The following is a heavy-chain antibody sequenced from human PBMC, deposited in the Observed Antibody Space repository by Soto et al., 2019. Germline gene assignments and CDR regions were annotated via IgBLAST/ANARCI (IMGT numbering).Heavy chain of an antibody. CDR2: ISSSGSTI. J-gene: IGHJ3*02. Sequence: GGSLRLSCAASGFTFSSYEMNWVRQAPGKGLEWVSYISSSGSTIYYADSVKGRFTISRDNAKNSLYLQMNSLRAEGTAVYYCARDRIVGATKIAFDIWGQGTMVTVSS. V-gene: IGHV3-48*03. D-gene: IGHD1-26*01. CDR3: ARDRIVGATKIAFDI. CDR1: GFTFSSYE.